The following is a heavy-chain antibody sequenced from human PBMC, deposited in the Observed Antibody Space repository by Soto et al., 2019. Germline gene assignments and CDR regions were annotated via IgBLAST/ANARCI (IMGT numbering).Heavy chain of an antibody. Sequence: ASVKVSCKASGYTFTSYGISWVRQAPGQGLEWMGWISAYNGNTNYAQKLQGRVTMTTDTSTSTAYIELRSLRSDDTAVYYCARGYYYDSSGYYQNAFDIWGQGTMVTVSS. V-gene: IGHV1-18*04. D-gene: IGHD3-22*01. CDR2: ISAYNGNT. CDR3: ARGYYYDSSGYYQNAFDI. CDR1: GYTFTSYG. J-gene: IGHJ3*02.